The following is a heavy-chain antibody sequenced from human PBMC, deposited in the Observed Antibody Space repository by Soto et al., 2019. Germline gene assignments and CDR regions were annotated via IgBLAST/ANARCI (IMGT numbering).Heavy chain of an antibody. D-gene: IGHD4-17*01. CDR2: IYYSGST. CDR3: ARTLFTYGNWFDP. CDR1: GGSISSYY. Sequence: QVQLQESGPGLVKPSETLSLTCTVSGGSISSYYWSWIRQPPGKGLEWIGYIYYSGSTNYNPSLKSRVTISVDTSKNQFSLKPSSVTAADTAVYYCARTLFTYGNWFDPWGQGTLVTVSS. V-gene: IGHV4-59*01. J-gene: IGHJ5*02.